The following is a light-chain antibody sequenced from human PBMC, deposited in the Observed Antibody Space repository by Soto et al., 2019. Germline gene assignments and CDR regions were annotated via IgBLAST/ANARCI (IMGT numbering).Light chain of an antibody. Sequence: QSALTQPASVSGSPGQSITISCTGTSSDVGGYNYVSWYQQHPGKAPKLMIYEVSNRPSGVSNRFSDSKSGNTASLTISGLQAEDEADYYCSSYTSSNSYVFGTGTKVTVL. CDR1: SSDVGGYNY. J-gene: IGLJ1*01. V-gene: IGLV2-14*01. CDR3: SSYTSSNSYV. CDR2: EVS.